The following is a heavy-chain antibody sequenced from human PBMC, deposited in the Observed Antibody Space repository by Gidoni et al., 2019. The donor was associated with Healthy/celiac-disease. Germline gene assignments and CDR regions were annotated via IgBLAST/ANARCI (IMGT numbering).Heavy chain of an antibody. V-gene: IGHV1-69*01. CDR3: ARDLDYYYDTKRGNYYYYYGMDV. CDR1: GGTFSSYA. D-gene: IGHD3-22*01. CDR2: IIPIFGTA. J-gene: IGHJ6*02. Sequence: QVQLVQSGAEVKKPGSSVKVSCKASGGTFSSYAISWVRQAPGQGLEWMGGIIPIFGTANYAQKFQGRVTITADESTSTAYMELSSLRSEDTAVYYCARDLDYYYDTKRGNYYYYYGMDVWGQVTTVTVSS.